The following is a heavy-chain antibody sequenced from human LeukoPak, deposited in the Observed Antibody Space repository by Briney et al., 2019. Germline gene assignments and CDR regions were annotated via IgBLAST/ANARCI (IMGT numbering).Heavy chain of an antibody. Sequence: GGSLRLSCAASGFTFSSYWMSWVRQAPGKGLEGVANIKQDGSEKYYVESVKGRFTISRDNAKNPLYLQMNSLRAEDTAVNYCARRGGILTGSPYFDYWGQGTLVTVSS. CDR1: GFTFSSYW. V-gene: IGHV3-7*01. J-gene: IGHJ4*02. D-gene: IGHD3-9*01. CDR2: IKQDGSEK. CDR3: ARRGGILTGSPYFDY.